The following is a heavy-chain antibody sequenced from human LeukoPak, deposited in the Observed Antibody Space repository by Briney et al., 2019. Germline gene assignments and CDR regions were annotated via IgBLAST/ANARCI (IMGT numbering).Heavy chain of an antibody. V-gene: IGHV3-21*01. D-gene: IGHD2-2*02. CDR3: ARVWSDCSYTNCYISEY. Sequence: GGSLRLSCAASGFTFSSYSMNWVRQAPGERLEWVPSISSSSAYMYYADAVKGRFTISRDDAKNSLFLQMNSLRAEDTAVYYCARVWSDCSYTNCYISEYWGQGTLVTVSS. CDR1: GFTFSSYS. CDR2: ISSSSAYM. J-gene: IGHJ4*02.